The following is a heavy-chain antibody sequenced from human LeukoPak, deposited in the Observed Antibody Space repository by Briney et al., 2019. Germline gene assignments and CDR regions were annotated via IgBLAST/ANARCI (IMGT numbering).Heavy chain of an antibody. D-gene: IGHD3-10*01. CDR3: AKDRLVRGVIQNWFDP. CDR2: ISYDGSNK. J-gene: IGHJ5*02. Sequence: PGRSLRLSCAASGFTFSSYGMHWVRQAPGKGLEWVAVISYDGSNKYYADSAKGRFTISRDNSKNTLYLQMNSLRAEDTAVYYCAKDRLVRGVIQNWFDPWGQGTLVTVSS. V-gene: IGHV3-30*18. CDR1: GFTFSSYG.